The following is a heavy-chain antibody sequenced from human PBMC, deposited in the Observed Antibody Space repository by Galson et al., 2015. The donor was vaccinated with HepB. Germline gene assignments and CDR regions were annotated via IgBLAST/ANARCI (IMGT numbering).Heavy chain of an antibody. J-gene: IGHJ6*02. CDR2: ISAYNGNT. D-gene: IGHD3-10*01. V-gene: IGHV1-18*04. CDR1: GYTFTSYG. CDR3: ARDSHQYYYGSGSYSPGGTNYYYYYGMDV. Sequence: SVKVSCKASGYTFTSYGISWVRQAPGQGLEWMGWISAYNGNTNYAQKLQGRVTMTTDTSTSTAYMELRSLRSDDTAVYYCARDSHQYYYGSGSYSPGGTNYYYYYGMDVWGQGTTVTVSS.